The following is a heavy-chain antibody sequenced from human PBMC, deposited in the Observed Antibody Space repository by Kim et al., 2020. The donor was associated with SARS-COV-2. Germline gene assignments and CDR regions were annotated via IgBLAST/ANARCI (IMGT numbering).Heavy chain of an antibody. V-gene: IGHV3-66*01. CDR3: AKDSPGRYYNPFEY. Sequence: GGSLRLSCAVSGFTVNSHYMSWVRQAPGKGLEWVSLIDSGGSTYYADSVKGRFTISRDTSKNTLYLQMNGLRAEDTAVYYCAKDSPGRYYNPFEYWGQGTLVTVSS. J-gene: IGHJ4*02. D-gene: IGHD3-10*01. CDR2: IDSGGST. CDR1: GFTVNSHY.